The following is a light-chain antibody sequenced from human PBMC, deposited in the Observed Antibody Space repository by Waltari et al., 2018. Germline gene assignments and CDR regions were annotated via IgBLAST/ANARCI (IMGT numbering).Light chain of an antibody. V-gene: IGKV3-20*01. CDR2: DAS. CDR1: QSVGRS. J-gene: IGKJ1*01. Sequence: EIVLTQSPGTLSLSPGERATLSCGASQSVGRSLAWYQQKPGRAPRLLLYDASSRAIGIPDRFSGSGFGTDFSLTISRLEPEDFAVYYCQHYVRLPVTFGQGTKVEIK. CDR3: QHYVRLPVT.